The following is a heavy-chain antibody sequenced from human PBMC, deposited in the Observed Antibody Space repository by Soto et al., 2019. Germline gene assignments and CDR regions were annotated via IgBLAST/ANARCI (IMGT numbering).Heavy chain of an antibody. D-gene: IGHD2-2*01. Sequence: SGPTLVNPTQTLTLTCVFSGFSLTTSGVGVGWIRQPPGKALEWLALIYWDDDKRYSPSLKSRLTVTKDTSKNEVVLTMTNVDPVDAATYYCACTLYAAARPSGFCYFVYWGQGTLVTVSS. CDR2: IYWDDDK. J-gene: IGHJ4*02. CDR3: ACTLYAAARPSGFCYFVY. V-gene: IGHV2-5*02. CDR1: GFSLTTSGVG.